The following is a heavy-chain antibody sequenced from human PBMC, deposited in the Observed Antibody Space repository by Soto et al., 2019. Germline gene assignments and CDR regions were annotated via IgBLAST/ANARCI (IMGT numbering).Heavy chain of an antibody. D-gene: IGHD1-7*01. V-gene: IGHV4-4*02. CDR1: GGSFTSNNW. Sequence: QVQLQESGPGLVKPSGTLSLTCAVSGGSFTSNNWWTWVRQPPGQGLEWIGEIYRTGSTNYNPSLKSPVTISLDKSDNQFSLKVASLTAAVSAVYSCASRDPGTSVDYWGQGTLVTVSS. J-gene: IGHJ4*02. CDR3: ASRDPGTSVDY. CDR2: IYRTGST.